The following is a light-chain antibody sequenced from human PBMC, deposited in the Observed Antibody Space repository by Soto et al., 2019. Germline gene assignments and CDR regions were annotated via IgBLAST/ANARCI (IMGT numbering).Light chain of an antibody. J-gene: IGKJ5*01. V-gene: IGKV3-11*01. Sequence: EIVLTQSPATLSLSPGERATLSCRASETVSSYLAWYQQKPGQAPRLLIYDASNRATGIPARFSGSGSGTDLTLTISSLEPEDFAVYYCQQRSIWPITFGQGTRLEIK. CDR1: ETVSSY. CDR3: QQRSIWPIT. CDR2: DAS.